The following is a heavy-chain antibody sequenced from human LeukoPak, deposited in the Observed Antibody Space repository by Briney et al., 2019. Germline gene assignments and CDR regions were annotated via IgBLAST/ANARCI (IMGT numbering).Heavy chain of an antibody. D-gene: IGHD2-21*01. J-gene: IGHJ4*02. CDR3: ARFNFAVENAEFDY. V-gene: IGHV4-39*07. Sequence: SETLSLTCTVSGGSISSSSYYWGWIRQPPGKGLEWIGSIYYSGSTYYNPSLKSRVTISVDTSKNQFSLKLSSVTAADTAVYYCARFNFAVENAEFDYWGQGALVTVSS. CDR2: IYYSGST. CDR1: GGSISSSSYY.